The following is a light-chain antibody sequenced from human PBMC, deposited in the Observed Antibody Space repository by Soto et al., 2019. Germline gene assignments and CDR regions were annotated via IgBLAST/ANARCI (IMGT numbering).Light chain of an antibody. J-gene: IGKJ1*01. CDR3: QQRSNWPRT. CDR1: QSVSNF. Sequence: EIVLTQSPGTLSLSPGKRATLSCRASQSVSNFLAWYQQKPGQAPRLLIYDTSNRATGIPARFSGSGSGTDFTLTINNLDPEDFAVYYCQQRSNWPRTLGQATKVDIK. V-gene: IGKV3-11*01. CDR2: DTS.